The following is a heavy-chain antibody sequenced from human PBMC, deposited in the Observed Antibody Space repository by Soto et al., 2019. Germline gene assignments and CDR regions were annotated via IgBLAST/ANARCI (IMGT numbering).Heavy chain of an antibody. J-gene: IGHJ4*02. D-gene: IGHD6-13*01. CDR2: ISGSGGST. CDR3: AKDRGHAGNWYTGDS. CDR1: GFTFSSYA. Sequence: EVQLLESGGGLVQPGGSLRLSCAASGFTFSSYAMSWVRQAPGKGLEWVSAISGSGGSTYYADSVKGRFTISRDNSNDTLYLQMHSLRAEDTALYYCAKDRGHAGNWYTGDSWGQGTLVTVSS. V-gene: IGHV3-23*01.